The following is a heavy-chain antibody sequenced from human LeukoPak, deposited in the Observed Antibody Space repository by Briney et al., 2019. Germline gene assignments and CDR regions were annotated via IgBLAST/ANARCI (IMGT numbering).Heavy chain of an antibody. CDR3: VRDDGATKPC. CDR1: GFTLSSYW. Sequence: GGSLRLSCAASGFTLSSYWMSWVRQAPGKVLEWVANIKRDGSEKYYVDSVKVRFSISRDNAKNSLYLQKNSLRVEDTAVYYCVRDDGATKPCWGQGTLVTVSS. D-gene: IGHD1-26*01. J-gene: IGHJ4*02. CDR2: IKRDGSEK. V-gene: IGHV3-7*01.